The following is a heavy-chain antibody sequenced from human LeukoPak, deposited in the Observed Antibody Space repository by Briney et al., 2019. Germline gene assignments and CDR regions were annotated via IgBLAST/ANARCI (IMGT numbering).Heavy chain of an antibody. CDR1: GYTFTSYA. V-gene: IGHV1-3*01. CDR2: INAGNGNT. Sequence: GASVKVSCKASGYTFTSYAMHWVRQAPGQRLEWMGWINAGNGNTKYSQKFQGRVTITRDTSASTAYMELSSLRSEDTAVYYCAREGGSSGWSEYYFDYWGQGTLVTVSS. D-gene: IGHD6-19*01. CDR3: AREGGSSGWSEYYFDY. J-gene: IGHJ4*02.